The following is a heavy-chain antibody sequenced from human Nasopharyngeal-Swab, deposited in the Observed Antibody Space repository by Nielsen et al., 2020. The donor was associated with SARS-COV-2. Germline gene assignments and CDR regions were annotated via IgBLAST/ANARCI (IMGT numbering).Heavy chain of an antibody. CDR2: IYYSGST. Sequence: SETLSLTCTISGGSISSYDGTWIRQPPGKGLEWIGYIYYSGSTNYNPSLKSRVTISVDTSKNQFSLKLTSVTAADTAVYYCAREYYGMDVWGQGTTVTVSS. CDR3: AREYYGMDV. V-gene: IGHV4-59*01. J-gene: IGHJ6*02. CDR1: GGSISSYD.